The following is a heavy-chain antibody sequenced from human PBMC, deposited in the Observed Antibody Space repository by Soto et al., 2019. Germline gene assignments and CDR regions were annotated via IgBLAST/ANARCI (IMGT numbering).Heavy chain of an antibody. J-gene: IGHJ3*02. Sequence: EERLVESGGGSVRPGESLRLSCAASCFSFSGAWMSWIRQAPGKGPEWVGCLKSKASGGTADYAEPVNGRFTISRDDSQNTLYLQRNSLKSEDTAVYFCATWGDILRQGTMVAVS. CDR1: CFSFSGAW. V-gene: IGHV3-15*07. CDR2: LKSKASGGTA. D-gene: IGHD7-27*01. CDR3: ATWGDI.